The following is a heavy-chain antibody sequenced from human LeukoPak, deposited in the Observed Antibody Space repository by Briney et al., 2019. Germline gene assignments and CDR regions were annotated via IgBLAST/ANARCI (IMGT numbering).Heavy chain of an antibody. CDR3: ARRSGGYDNDALDI. D-gene: IGHD5-12*01. J-gene: IGHJ3*02. V-gene: IGHV3-21*06. Sequence: GGSLRLSCAASGFTFHTRYMNWVRQAPGQGLEWVSSISSGGQYTSYADSLKGRFTISRDSARSSLYLQMNSLRAEDTAIYYCARRSGGYDNDALDIWGQGTLVTVSS. CDR2: ISSGGQYT. CDR1: GFTFHTRY.